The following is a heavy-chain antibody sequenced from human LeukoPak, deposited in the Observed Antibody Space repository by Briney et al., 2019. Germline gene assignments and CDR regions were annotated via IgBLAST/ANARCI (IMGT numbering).Heavy chain of an antibody. V-gene: IGHV1-18*04. D-gene: IGHD5-24*01. CDR1: GYTFTSYG. CDR3: ARGGEMATTHYFDY. CDR2: ISAYNDNT. Sequence: ASVKVSCKASGYTFTSYGISWVRQAPGQGLEWMGWISAYNDNTNYAQKLQGRVTMTTDTSTSTAYMELRSLRAEDTAVYYCARGGEMATTHYFDYWGQGTLVTVSS. J-gene: IGHJ4*02.